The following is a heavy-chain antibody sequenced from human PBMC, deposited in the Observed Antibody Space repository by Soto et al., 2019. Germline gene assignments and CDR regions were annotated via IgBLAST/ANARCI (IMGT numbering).Heavy chain of an antibody. CDR3: ASSGSTTVVRARAFDI. D-gene: IGHD4-17*01. Sequence: SQTLSLTCAISGDSVSSNSAAWNWIRQSPSRGLEWLGRTYYRSKWYNDYAVSVKSRITINPDTSKNQFSLQLNSVTPEDTAVYYCASSGSTTVVRARAFDICGQGTMVTVSS. CDR1: GDSVSSNSAA. V-gene: IGHV6-1*01. J-gene: IGHJ3*02. CDR2: TYYRSKWYN.